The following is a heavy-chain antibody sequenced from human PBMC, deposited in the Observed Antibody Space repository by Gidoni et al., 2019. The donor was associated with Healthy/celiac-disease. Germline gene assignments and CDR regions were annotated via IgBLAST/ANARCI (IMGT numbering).Heavy chain of an antibody. D-gene: IGHD3-10*01. CDR1: GFTFRSSA. Sequence: QVQLVESGGGVVQPGRSLRLSWAASGFTFRSSAMPWVRQAPGKGLEWVAVISYDGSNKYYADSVKGRFTISRDNSKNTLYLQMNSLRAEDTAVYYCARDQVPWFGELSGWFDPWGQGTLVTVSS. CDR2: ISYDGSNK. CDR3: ARDQVPWFGELSGWFDP. J-gene: IGHJ5*02. V-gene: IGHV3-30-3*01.